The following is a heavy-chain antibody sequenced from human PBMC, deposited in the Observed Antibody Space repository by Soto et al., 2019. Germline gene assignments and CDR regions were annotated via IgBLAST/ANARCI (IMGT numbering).Heavy chain of an antibody. Sequence: PGGSLRLSCAASGFTFSSYSMNWVRQAPGKGLEWVSSISSSSSYIYYADSVKGRFTISRDNAKNSLYLQMNSLRAEDTAVYYCARYPTVVVPAAIRGLDYYYYGMDVWGQGTTVTVSS. J-gene: IGHJ6*02. CDR1: GFTFSSYS. D-gene: IGHD2-2*01. V-gene: IGHV3-21*01. CDR2: ISSSSSYI. CDR3: ARYPTVVVPAAIRGLDYYYYGMDV.